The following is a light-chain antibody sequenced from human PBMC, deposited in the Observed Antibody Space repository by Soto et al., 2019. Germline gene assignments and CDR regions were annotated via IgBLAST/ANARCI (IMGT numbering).Light chain of an antibody. CDR1: SSDVGSYNL. J-gene: IGLJ2*01. V-gene: IGLV2-23*01. Sequence: QSALTQPASVSGSPGQSITISCTGTSSDVGSYNLVSWYQQHPGKAPKLMIYEGSKRPSGVSNRFSGSKSGNTASLTISGRQDEDEADYYCCSYAGSSTPVVFGGGTKLTVL. CDR3: CSYAGSSTPVV. CDR2: EGS.